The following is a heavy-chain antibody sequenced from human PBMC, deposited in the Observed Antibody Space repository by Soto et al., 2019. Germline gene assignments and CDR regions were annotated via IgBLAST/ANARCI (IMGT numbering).Heavy chain of an antibody. CDR2: IYHSGNT. V-gene: IGHV4-4*02. CDR1: GGSISSSNW. Sequence: QVQLQESGPGLVKPSGTLSLTCAVSGGSISSSNWWSWVRQPPGKGLEWMGEIYHSGNTNYNPSLKSRVTMAVDKSRNQFSLKLSSVPAADTAVYYCARRWGEGRVDYWGQGTLVTVSS. CDR3: ARRWGEGRVDY. J-gene: IGHJ4*02. D-gene: IGHD3-10*01.